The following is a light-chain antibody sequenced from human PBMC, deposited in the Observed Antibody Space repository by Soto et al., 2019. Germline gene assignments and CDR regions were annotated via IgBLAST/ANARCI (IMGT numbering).Light chain of an antibody. V-gene: IGKV1-12*01. CDR1: QGISSW. Sequence: MNGNTSSVSASLRDRVTISCRASQGISSWLAWYQQKPGKAPKLLIYAASSLQSGVPSRFSGSGSGTEITLAIGILQPEDFATDYCIQGNWYQWTFGQGTKVDIK. CDR2: AAS. CDR3: IQGNWYQWT. J-gene: IGKJ1*01.